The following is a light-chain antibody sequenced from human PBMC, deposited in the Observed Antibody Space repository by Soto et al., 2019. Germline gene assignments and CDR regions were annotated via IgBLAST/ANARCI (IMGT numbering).Light chain of an antibody. CDR3: QVWDSNSDHPHVV. J-gene: IGLJ2*01. CDR2: YDD. V-gene: IGLV3-21*04. Sequence: SYELTQPPSVSVAPGDTATITCGGNNIGSKSVHWYQQKPGQAPVLVIYYDDDRPSGIPERFSGSNSGNTATLTISRVEAGDEADYYCQVWDSNSDHPHVVFGGGTKLTVL. CDR1: NIGSKS.